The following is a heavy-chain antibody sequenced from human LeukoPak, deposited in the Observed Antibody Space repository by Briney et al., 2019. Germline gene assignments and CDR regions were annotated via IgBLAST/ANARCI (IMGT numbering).Heavy chain of an antibody. J-gene: IGHJ4*02. D-gene: IGHD1-1*01. Sequence: SETLSLTCTVSGGSISSYYWSWIRQPPGKGQEWIGYIYYSGSTNYNPSLKSRVTISVDTSKNQFSLKLSSVTAADAAVYYCARWARDRINFYKYYFDYWGQGTLVTVSS. CDR1: GGSISSYY. CDR2: IYYSGST. CDR3: ARWARDRINFYKYYFDY. V-gene: IGHV4-59*12.